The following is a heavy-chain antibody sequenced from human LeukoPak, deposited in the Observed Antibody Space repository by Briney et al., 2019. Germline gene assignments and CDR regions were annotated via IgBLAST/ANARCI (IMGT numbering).Heavy chain of an antibody. CDR2: ISYDGSNE. Sequence: GSLRLSCAASGFTFSGYAMHWVRQAPGKGLEWVAVISYDGSNEYYADSVKGRFTISRDNSKNTLYLQMNSLSVEDTAVYYCARVGYYASGPFSYFDYWGQGTLVTVSS. CDR1: GFTFSGYA. D-gene: IGHD3-10*01. CDR3: ARVGYYASGPFSYFDY. V-gene: IGHV3-30-3*01. J-gene: IGHJ4*02.